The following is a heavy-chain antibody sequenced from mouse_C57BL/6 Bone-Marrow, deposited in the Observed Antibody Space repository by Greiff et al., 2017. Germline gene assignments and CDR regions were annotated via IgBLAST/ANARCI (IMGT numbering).Heavy chain of an antibody. CDR2: INPNNGGT. CDR1: GYTFTDYY. D-gene: IGHD2-5*01. CDR3: ARSYSNYLAWFAY. Sequence: VQLQQSGPELVKPGASVKISCKASGYTFTDYYMNWVKQSHGKSLEWIGDINPNNGGTIYNQKFKGKATLTVDKSSSTAYMELRSLTSEDSAVYYCARSYSNYLAWFAYWGQGTLVTVSA. J-gene: IGHJ3*01. V-gene: IGHV1-26*01.